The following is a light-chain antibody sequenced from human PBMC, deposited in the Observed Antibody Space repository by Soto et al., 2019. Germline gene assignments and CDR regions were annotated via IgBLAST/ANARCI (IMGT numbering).Light chain of an antibody. V-gene: IGKV3-20*01. CDR2: VAS. CDR3: KHHGSSPIT. J-gene: IGKJ5*01. CDR1: QSVSSSY. Sequence: EVVLTQSPCTLSLSPGERATLSCRASQSVSSSYLAWYQQKPSQPPTLLIYVASGRTTSIPDRFSGSGSGTDFTLTIIRLEHEDFVVYYCKHHGSSPITFGQGTRLEI.